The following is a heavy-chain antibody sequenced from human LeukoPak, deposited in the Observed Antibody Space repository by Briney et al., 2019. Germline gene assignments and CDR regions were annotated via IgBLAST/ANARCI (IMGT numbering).Heavy chain of an antibody. CDR1: GFTFDDYG. Sequence: GGYLRLYCAASGFTFDDYGMTWVRHAPGKGLVWVSGINWNGGRIDYAESVKGRFTISRDNTKNSLYLQMNSLRAEDTAFYYCARRFGELEPAFDTWGQGTMVTVSS. CDR2: INWNGGRI. V-gene: IGHV3-20*04. D-gene: IGHD3-10*01. CDR3: ARRFGELEPAFDT. J-gene: IGHJ3*02.